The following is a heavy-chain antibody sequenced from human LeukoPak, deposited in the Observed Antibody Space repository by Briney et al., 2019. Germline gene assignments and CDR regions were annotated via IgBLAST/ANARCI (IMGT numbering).Heavy chain of an antibody. CDR2: ISGSVGST. Sequence: GGSLRLSCAASGFTFSSYAMSWVRQAPGKGLEWVSTISGSVGSTYYADSVKGRFTISRDNSKNTLYLQMNSLRAEDTAVYYCAKGRGNYDILTGATPFDYWGQGTLVTVSS. CDR3: AKGRGNYDILTGATPFDY. V-gene: IGHV3-23*01. J-gene: IGHJ4*02. D-gene: IGHD3-9*01. CDR1: GFTFSSYA.